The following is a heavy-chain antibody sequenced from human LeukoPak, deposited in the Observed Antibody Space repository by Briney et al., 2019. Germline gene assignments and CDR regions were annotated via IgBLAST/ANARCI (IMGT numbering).Heavy chain of an antibody. Sequence: GGSLRLSCAASGFTFSSYAMHWVRQAPGKGLEWGAVISYDGSNKYYADSVKGRFTISRDNSKNTLYLQMNSLRAEDTAVYYCAKAGYSYGHPIDYWGQGTLVTVSS. CDR3: AKAGYSYGHPIDY. CDR2: ISYDGSNK. D-gene: IGHD5-18*01. J-gene: IGHJ4*02. V-gene: IGHV3-30*04. CDR1: GFTFSSYA.